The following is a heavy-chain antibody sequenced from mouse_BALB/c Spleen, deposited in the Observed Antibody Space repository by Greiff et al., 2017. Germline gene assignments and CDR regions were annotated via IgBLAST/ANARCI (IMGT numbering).Heavy chain of an antibody. CDR3: ARVDYRYDGGDC. V-gene: IGHV1-4*01. Sequence: QVQLKQSGAELARPGASVKMSCKASGYTFTSYTMHWVKQRPGQGLEWIGYINPSSGYTNYNQKFKDKATLTADKSSSTAYMQLSSLTSEDSAVYYCARVDYRYDGGDCWGQGTTLTVAS. CDR1: GYTFTSYT. D-gene: IGHD2-14*01. CDR2: INPSSGYT. J-gene: IGHJ2*01.